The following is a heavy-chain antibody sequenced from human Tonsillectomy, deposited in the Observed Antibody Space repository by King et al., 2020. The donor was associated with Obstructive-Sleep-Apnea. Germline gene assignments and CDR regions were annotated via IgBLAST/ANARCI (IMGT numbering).Heavy chain of an antibody. V-gene: IGHV4-59*11. CDR1: GGSISSHY. J-gene: IGHJ5*02. CDR3: ARVPYSSGWYYWFDP. D-gene: IGHD6-19*01. CDR2: IYYSGST. Sequence: LQLQESGPGLVKPSETLSLTCTVSGGSISSHYWSWIRQPPGKGLEWIGYIYYSGSTNYNPSLKSRVTISVDRSKNQFSLKLSSVTAADTAVYYCARVPYSSGWYYWFDPWGQGTLVTVSS.